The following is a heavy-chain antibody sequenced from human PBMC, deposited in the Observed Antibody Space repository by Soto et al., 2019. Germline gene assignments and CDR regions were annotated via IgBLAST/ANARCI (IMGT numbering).Heavy chain of an antibody. D-gene: IGHD6-19*01. CDR2: ISTSSSTI. CDR1: GFTFSSYT. Sequence: EVQLVESGGGLVQPGGSLRLSCAASGFTFSSYTMNWVRQAPGKGLEWISYISTSSSTIYYAGSVKGRFTISRDNSKNTLYLQMNSLRAEDTAVYYCAKDATRSSGWYHFDYWGQGALVTVSS. V-gene: IGHV3-48*01. CDR3: AKDATRSSGWYHFDY. J-gene: IGHJ4*02.